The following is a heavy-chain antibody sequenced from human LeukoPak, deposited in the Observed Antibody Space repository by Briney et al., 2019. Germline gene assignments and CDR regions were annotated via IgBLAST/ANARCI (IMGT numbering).Heavy chain of an antibody. CDR1: RFTFSSYS. J-gene: IGHJ6*01. Sequence: PGGALRLSCAASRFTFSSYSMNWVRPAPWKGLEWVSSIISSSSYIYYADSGKGRLTISRDNAKNSLYLQMNSLRAEDTAVYYCAGGYSYGPGRYYYYGMDVWGQGNTVSVSS. V-gene: IGHV3-21*01. CDR3: AGGYSYGPGRYYYYGMDV. CDR2: IISSSSYI. D-gene: IGHD5-18*01.